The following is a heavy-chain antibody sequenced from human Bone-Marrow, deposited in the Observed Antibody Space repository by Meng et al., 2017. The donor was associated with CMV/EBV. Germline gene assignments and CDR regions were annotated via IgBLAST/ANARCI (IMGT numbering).Heavy chain of an antibody. CDR1: GGSISSGGYY. CDR3: ARATGGYLSGWFDP. Sequence: SGGSISSGGYYWSWIRQHPGKGLEWIGYIYYSGSTYYNPSLKSRVTLSVDTSKNQFSLKLSSVTAADTAVYYCARATGGYLSGWFDPWGQGTLVTVSS. D-gene: IGHD3-22*01. CDR2: IYYSGST. V-gene: IGHV4-31*02. J-gene: IGHJ5*02.